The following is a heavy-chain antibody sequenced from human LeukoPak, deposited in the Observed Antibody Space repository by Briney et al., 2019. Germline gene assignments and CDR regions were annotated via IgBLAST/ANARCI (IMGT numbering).Heavy chain of an antibody. D-gene: IGHD4-23*01. J-gene: IGHJ2*01. CDR3: AREVVTVRYFDL. CDR2: IYYSGST. Sequence: SETLSLTCTASGGSISSYYWSWIRQPPGKGLEWIGYIYYSGSTNYNPSLKSRVTISVDTSKNQFSLKLSSVTAADTAVYYCAREVVTVRYFDLWGRGTLVTVSS. CDR1: GGSISSYY. V-gene: IGHV4-59*01.